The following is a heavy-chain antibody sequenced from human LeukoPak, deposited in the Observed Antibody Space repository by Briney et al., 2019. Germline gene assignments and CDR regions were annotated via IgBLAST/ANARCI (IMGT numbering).Heavy chain of an antibody. V-gene: IGHV3-48*02. J-gene: IGHJ4*02. D-gene: IGHD3-10*01. CDR3: ARSSGSYYNHDY. Sequence: PGGSLRLSCAASGFTFSTYSMNWVRQAPGEGLEWVSYISSSSSTIFYADSVKGRFTVSRDNAKNSLYLQMNTLRDEDTAVYYCARSSGSYYNHDYWGQGTLVTVSS. CDR2: ISSSSSTI. CDR1: GFTFSTYS.